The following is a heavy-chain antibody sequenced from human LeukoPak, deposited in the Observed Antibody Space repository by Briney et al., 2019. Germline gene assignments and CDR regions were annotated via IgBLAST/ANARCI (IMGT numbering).Heavy chain of an antibody. CDR2: ISAYNGNT. V-gene: IGHV1-18*01. D-gene: IGHD6-13*01. CDR1: GYTFTSYG. CDR3: ARVASSSWYWGGFDY. Sequence: SVKLSCKASGYTFTSYGISWVRQAPGQGLEWMGWISAYNGNTNYAQKLQGRVTMTTDTSTSTAYMELRSLRSDDTAVYYCARVASSSWYWGGFDYWGQGTLVAVSS. J-gene: IGHJ4*02.